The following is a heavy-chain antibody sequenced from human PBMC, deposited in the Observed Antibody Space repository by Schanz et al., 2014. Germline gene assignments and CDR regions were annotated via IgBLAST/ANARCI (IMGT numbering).Heavy chain of an antibody. CDR2: ITRSGGGT. CDR1: GFTFSSYA. V-gene: IGHV3-64*04. Sequence: VQLLESGGGLVRPGGSLRLSCAASGFTFSSYAMHWVRQASGKGLEYVSAITRSGGGTYYSDSVKGRFTISRDNSKNTLYLQMNSLRAEDTAVYYCAKDPSHGDYDYYFDYWGQGTLVTVSS. J-gene: IGHJ4*02. CDR3: AKDPSHGDYDYYFDY. D-gene: IGHD3-22*01.